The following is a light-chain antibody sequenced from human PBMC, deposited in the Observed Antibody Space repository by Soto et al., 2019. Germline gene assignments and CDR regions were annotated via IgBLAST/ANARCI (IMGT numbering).Light chain of an antibody. CDR1: SGSIASNY. V-gene: IGLV6-57*01. CDR2: EDN. Sequence: NFMLTQPHSVSESPGKTVIISCTRSSGSIASNYVQWYQQRPGSSPPTVIYEDNQRPSGVPDRFSGSIDSSSNSASLTLSGLETDDEADYYCQSYDATNQVFGGGTKLTVL. CDR3: QSYDATNQV. J-gene: IGLJ3*02.